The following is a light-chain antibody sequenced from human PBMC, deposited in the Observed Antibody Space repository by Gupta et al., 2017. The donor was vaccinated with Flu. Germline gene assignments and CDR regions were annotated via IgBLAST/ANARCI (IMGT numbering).Light chain of an antibody. J-gene: IGLJ1*01. CDR3: SSYTSTNTFYV. CDR1: SNDVGRSNY. CDR2: DVS. Sequence: QSALTQPASVSGSPGQSITISCTGTSNDVGRSNYVSWYQQHPGKAPKLIIYDVSYRPSGVSSRFSGSKSGNTASLTISGLEAEDETDYYCSSYTSTNTFYVFGTGTKVTVL. V-gene: IGLV2-14*01.